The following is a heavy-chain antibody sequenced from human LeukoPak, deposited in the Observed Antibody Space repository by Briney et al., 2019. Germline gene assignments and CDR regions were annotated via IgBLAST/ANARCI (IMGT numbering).Heavy chain of an antibody. CDR2: MYYTGST. Sequence: PSETLSLTCTVSGASISRYYWSWIRQPPGEGLEWIGYMYYTGSTNYNPSLKSRVTISVDTSKNQFSLKLTSVTAADTAVYFCASNDYAEAPFDYWGQGALVTVSA. V-gene: IGHV4-59*08. J-gene: IGHJ4*02. CDR3: ASNDYAEAPFDY. CDR1: GASISRYY. D-gene: IGHD4-17*01.